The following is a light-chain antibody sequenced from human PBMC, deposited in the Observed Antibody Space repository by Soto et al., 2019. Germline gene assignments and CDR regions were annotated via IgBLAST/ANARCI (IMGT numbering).Light chain of an antibody. CDR2: GVS. Sequence: EIVLTQSPGTLSLSPGERATLSCRASQTVKSKLAWYQQKGGQAPRLLIYGVSTRATGVPARFSGSGSGTQFTLTISSLQSEDFAVYYCQHYINWPPETFGQGTKVDIK. CDR1: QTVKSK. J-gene: IGKJ1*01. V-gene: IGKV3-15*01. CDR3: QHYINWPPET.